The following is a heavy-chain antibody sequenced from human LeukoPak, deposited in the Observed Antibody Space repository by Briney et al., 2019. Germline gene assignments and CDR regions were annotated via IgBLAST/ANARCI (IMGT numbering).Heavy chain of an antibody. D-gene: IGHD6-13*01. CDR2: MNPNSGNT. CDR1: GYTFTSYD. J-gene: IGHJ4*02. CDR3: ATSARMYSSSWTGY. V-gene: IGHV1-8*01. Sequence: ASVKVSCKASGYTFTSYDINWVRQATGQGLEWMGWMNPNSGNTGYAQKFQGRVTMTRNTSISTAYMELSSLRSEDTAVYYCATSARMYSSSWTGYWGQGTLVIVSS.